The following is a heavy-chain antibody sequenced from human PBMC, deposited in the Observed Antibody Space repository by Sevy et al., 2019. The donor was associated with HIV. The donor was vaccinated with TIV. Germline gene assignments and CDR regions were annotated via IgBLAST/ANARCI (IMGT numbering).Heavy chain of an antibody. CDR3: ARAPPVRSGDDSLNWLDP. Sequence: SETLSLTCTVSGGSISAYYWSWLRQPPGKGLEYIGDIYYTGSTYYNPSLMSRVTISVDTSKNQFSLNLRSVTAVDTAVYYCARAPPVRSGDDSLNWLDPWGQGILVTVSS. D-gene: IGHD5-12*01. CDR1: GGSISAYY. CDR2: IYYTGST. J-gene: IGHJ5*02. V-gene: IGHV4-59*12.